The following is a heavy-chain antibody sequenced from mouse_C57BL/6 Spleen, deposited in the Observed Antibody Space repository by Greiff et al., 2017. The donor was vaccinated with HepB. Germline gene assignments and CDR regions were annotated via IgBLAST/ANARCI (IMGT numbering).Heavy chain of an antibody. D-gene: IGHD1-1*01. V-gene: IGHV5-9*01. Sequence: EVMLVESGGGLVKPGGSLKLSCAASGFTFSSYTMSWVRQTPEKRLEWVATISGGGGNTYYPDSVKGRFTISRDNAKNTLYLQMSSLRSEDTALYYCARHRDYYGSNWYFDVWGTGTTVTVSS. CDR1: GFTFSSYT. CDR3: ARHRDYYGSNWYFDV. J-gene: IGHJ1*03. CDR2: ISGGGGNT.